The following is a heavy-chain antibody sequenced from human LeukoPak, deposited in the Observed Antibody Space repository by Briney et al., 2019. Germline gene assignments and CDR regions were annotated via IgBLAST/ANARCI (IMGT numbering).Heavy chain of an antibody. CDR1: GFTFDDYT. CDR3: ARSGSGWPDYYYYYMDV. J-gene: IGHJ6*03. V-gene: IGHV3-43*01. D-gene: IGHD6-19*01. CDR2: ISWDGGST. Sequence: PGGSLRLSCAASGFTFDDYTMHWVRQAPGKGLEWVSLISWDGGSTHYADSVKGRFTISRDNSKNSLYLQMNSLRTEDTALYYCARSGSGWPDYYYYYMDVWGKGTTVTVSS.